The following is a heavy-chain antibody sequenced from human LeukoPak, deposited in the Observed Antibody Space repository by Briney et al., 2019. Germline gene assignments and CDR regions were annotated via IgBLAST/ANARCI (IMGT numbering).Heavy chain of an antibody. J-gene: IGHJ4*02. V-gene: IGHV3-21*01. CDR1: GFTFSHYS. D-gene: IGHD4-11*01. Sequence: GGSLKLSCAASGFTFSHYSMNWVRQAPGKGLEWVSSMSINSGLIYYADSVKGRFTISRDNAKNSLYLQMNSLRAEDTAVYYCAREFDYSTSGAGYWGQGTLVTVSS. CDR3: AREFDYSTSGAGY. CDR2: MSINSGLI.